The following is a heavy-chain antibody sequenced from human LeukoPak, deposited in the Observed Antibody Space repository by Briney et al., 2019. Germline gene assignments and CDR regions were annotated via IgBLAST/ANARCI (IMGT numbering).Heavy chain of an antibody. CDR2: ISYDGSNK. J-gene: IGHJ4*02. D-gene: IGHD1-26*01. V-gene: IGHV3-30*18. Sequence: PGRSLRLSCAASGFTFSSYGMHWVRQAPGKGLEWVAVISYDGSNKYYADSVKGRFTISRDNSKNTLYLQMNSLRAEDTAVYYCAKGLLEGGGSFFDYWGQGTLVTVSS. CDR1: GFTFSSYG. CDR3: AKGLLEGGGSFFDY.